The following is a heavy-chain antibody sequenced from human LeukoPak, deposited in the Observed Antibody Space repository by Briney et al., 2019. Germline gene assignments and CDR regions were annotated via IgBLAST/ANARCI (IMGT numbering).Heavy chain of an antibody. V-gene: IGHV3-15*01. Sequence: GGSLRLSCAASGFTFSNAWMSWVRQAPGKGLEWVGRIKSKTDGGTTDYAAPVKGRFTISRDDSKNTLYLQMNSLGAEDTAVYYCARSYGSGGYYNWFDPWGQGTLVTVSS. CDR1: GFTFSNAW. CDR3: ARSYGSGGYYNWFDP. D-gene: IGHD3-10*01. CDR2: IKSKTDGGTT. J-gene: IGHJ5*02.